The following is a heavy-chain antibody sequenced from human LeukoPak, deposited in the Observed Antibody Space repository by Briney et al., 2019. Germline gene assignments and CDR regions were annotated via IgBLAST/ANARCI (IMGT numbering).Heavy chain of an antibody. J-gene: IGHJ4*02. D-gene: IGHD6-13*01. CDR3: ARVGSWYVIDC. Sequence: PSETLSLTCTVSGGSISNYYWSWIRQPPGEGLEWIGYIYYSGSTNYNPSLKSRVTISVDTSKNQFSLKLSSVTAADTAVYYCARVGSWYVIDCWGQGTLVTVSS. CDR2: IYYSGST. CDR1: GGSISNYY. V-gene: IGHV4-59*01.